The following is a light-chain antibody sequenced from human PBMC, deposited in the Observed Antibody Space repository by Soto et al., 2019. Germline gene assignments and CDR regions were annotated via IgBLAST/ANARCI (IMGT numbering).Light chain of an antibody. CDR1: QSVSSSY. CDR3: QQYGNSPPFT. CDR2: GAS. Sequence: EIVLTQSPGTLSLSPGERATLSCRASQSVSSSYLAWYQQKPGQAPRLLIYGASSRATGIPDRFSGSGSGTDFTLTISRLELDDFAVYYCQQYGNSPPFTFGPGTKADIK. J-gene: IGKJ3*01. V-gene: IGKV3-20*01.